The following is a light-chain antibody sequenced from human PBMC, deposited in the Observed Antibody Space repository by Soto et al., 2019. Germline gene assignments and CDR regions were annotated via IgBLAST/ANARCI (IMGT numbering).Light chain of an antibody. V-gene: IGLV4-69*01. CDR2: LNSDGSH. CDR1: SGHISYA. CDR3: QTWSTDIRV. J-gene: IGLJ3*02. Sequence: QLVLTQPPSSSASLGASVKLTCTLSSGHISYAIAGHQQQPEKGPRSLMKLNSDGSHSKGDGVPDRCSGSSSGAERYLTIPSLQSEDEDDYYCQTWSTDIRVFGGGTKLTVL.